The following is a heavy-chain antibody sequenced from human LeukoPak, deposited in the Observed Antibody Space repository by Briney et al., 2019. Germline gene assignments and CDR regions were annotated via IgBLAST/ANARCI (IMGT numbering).Heavy chain of an antibody. CDR1: GYTFTSYG. Sequence: ASVTVSCKASGYTFTSYGISWVRQAPGQGLEWMGWISAYNGYTNYAQKLQGRVTMTTDTSTSTAYMELRSLRSDDTAVYYCARDSSGSYFEVTDFDYWGQGTLVTVSS. CDR2: ISAYNGYT. CDR3: ARDSSGSYFEVTDFDY. J-gene: IGHJ4*02. D-gene: IGHD1-26*01. V-gene: IGHV1-18*01.